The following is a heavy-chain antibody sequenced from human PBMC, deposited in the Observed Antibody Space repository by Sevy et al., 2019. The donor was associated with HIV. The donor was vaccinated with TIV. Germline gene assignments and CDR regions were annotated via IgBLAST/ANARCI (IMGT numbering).Heavy chain of an antibody. Sequence: GGSLRLSCAVSGFTVSSNYMSWVRQAPGKGLEWVSVIYTDGSTFYADSPKGRFTISRDNSKKTLYLQMNSLRAEDTAVYYCARLPYGNYWYFDLWGRGTLVTVSS. CDR1: GFTVSSNY. D-gene: IGHD3-10*01. CDR3: ARLPYGNYWYFDL. CDR2: IYTDGST. J-gene: IGHJ2*01. V-gene: IGHV3-53*01.